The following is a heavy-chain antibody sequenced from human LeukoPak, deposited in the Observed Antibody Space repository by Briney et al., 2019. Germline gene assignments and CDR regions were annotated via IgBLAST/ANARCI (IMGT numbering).Heavy chain of an antibody. D-gene: IGHD4-17*01. CDR1: GFAFSSYS. CDR2: ISSSSSYI. J-gene: IGHJ3*02. CDR3: ARNQDYGVYNSVGAFDI. V-gene: IGHV3-21*01. Sequence: PGGSLRLSCAASGFAFSSYSMNWVRQAPGKGLEWVSSISSSSSYIYYADSVKGRFTISRDNAKNSLYLQINSLRAEDTAVYYCARNQDYGVYNSVGAFDIWGQGTMVTVSS.